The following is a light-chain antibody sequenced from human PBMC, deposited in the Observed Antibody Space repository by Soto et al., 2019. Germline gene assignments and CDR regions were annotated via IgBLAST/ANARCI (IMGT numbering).Light chain of an antibody. CDR1: IGAVTSGHY. Sequence: QAVVTQEPSLTVSPGGTVTLTCDSSIGAVTSGHYSYWFQQKPGQAPRALIYDTTNKYSWTPARFSGSLLGGKAALTLSGAQPEDEAEYFCLVSYNINTRIFGGGTQLTVL. CDR3: LVSYNINTRI. CDR2: DTT. J-gene: IGLJ2*01. V-gene: IGLV7-46*01.